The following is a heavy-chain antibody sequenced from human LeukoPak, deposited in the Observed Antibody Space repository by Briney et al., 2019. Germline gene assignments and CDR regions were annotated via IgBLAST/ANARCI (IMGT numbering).Heavy chain of an antibody. J-gene: IGHJ4*02. CDR1: GGSISSTSYY. Sequence: SETLSLTCIVSGGSISSTSYYWGWIRQPPGKGLEWIGNIYYSGSTYYNPSLKSRVTISVDTSKNQFSLKLSSVTAADTAVYYCARDRYYYDSSARYFDYWGQGTLVTVPS. CDR3: ARDRYYYDSSARYFDY. CDR2: IYYSGST. V-gene: IGHV4-39*07. D-gene: IGHD3-22*01.